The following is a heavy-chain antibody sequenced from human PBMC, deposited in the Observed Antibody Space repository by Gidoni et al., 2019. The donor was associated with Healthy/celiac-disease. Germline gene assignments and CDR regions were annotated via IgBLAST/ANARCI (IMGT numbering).Heavy chain of an antibody. D-gene: IGHD5-12*01. Sequence: QVQLVESGGGVVKPGGSMRLSCAASGFTFSDYYMSWIRQAPGKGLECVSYISSSVSTIYYSDSVKGLFTISRDNAKNSLYLQMNSLRAEDTAVYYCASGNGYQNPTFDYWGQGTLVTVSS. J-gene: IGHJ4*02. CDR1: GFTFSDYY. V-gene: IGHV3-11*01. CDR2: ISSSVSTI. CDR3: ASGNGYQNPTFDY.